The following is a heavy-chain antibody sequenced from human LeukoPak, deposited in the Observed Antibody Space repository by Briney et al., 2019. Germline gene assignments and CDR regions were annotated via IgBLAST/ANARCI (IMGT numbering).Heavy chain of an antibody. CDR1: GGSFSDYF. V-gene: IGHV4-34*01. CDR3: VTYYYGSSAPKRNY. Sequence: KPSETLSLTCAVYGGSFSDYFWSWIRQPPGKVLEWIGEISHSGSTTYNPSLRSRVTISGDTSKKQFSLKLSSVTAADTAVYYCVTYYYGSSAPKRNYWGQGILVTVSS. D-gene: IGHD3-22*01. CDR2: ISHSGST. J-gene: IGHJ4*02.